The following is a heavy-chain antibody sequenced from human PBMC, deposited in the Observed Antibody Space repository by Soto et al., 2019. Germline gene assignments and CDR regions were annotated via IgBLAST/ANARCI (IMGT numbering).Heavy chain of an antibody. V-gene: IGHV3-7*01. Sequence: GGSLRLSCAGSAFPFSSHWVHWVRQAPGKGLEWVANINHDESKKYYVDSVKGRFTISRDNSKNTLYLQMNSLRGDDTAVYYCARDRMELRIYYQFGMDVWGQGTTVTVSS. J-gene: IGHJ6*02. CDR2: INHDESKK. CDR3: ARDRMELRIYYQFGMDV. D-gene: IGHD1-7*01. CDR1: AFPFSSHW.